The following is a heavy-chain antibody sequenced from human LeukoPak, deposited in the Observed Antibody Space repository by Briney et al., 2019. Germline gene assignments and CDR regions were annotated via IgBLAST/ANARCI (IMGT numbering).Heavy chain of an antibody. V-gene: IGHV3-23*01. CDR3: AKATGTTKSPFHY. D-gene: IGHD1-1*01. J-gene: IGHJ4*02. CDR2: ISGGGGST. Sequence: GGSLRLSCAASGFTFTSYSMNWVRQAPGKGLEWVSTISGGGGSTYYADSVKGRFTISRDNSKNTLYVQMNNLRAEDAAVYYCAKATGTTKSPFHYWGQGTLVTVSS. CDR1: GFTFTSYS.